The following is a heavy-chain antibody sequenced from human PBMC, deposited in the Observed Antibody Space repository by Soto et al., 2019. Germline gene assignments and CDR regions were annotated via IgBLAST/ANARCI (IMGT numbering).Heavy chain of an antibody. CDR3: ARGGIPPGYGLDV. CDR1: GFTFTNYA. Sequence: GGSLRLSCTTSGFTFTNYALSWVRQAPGKGLEWVSSISGRGGTTYSADSVRGRFTISRDDAENSLYLQMNNLKAGDTAVYYCARGGIPPGYGLDVWGQGTTVTVSS. CDR2: ISGRGGTT. D-gene: IGHD6-13*01. J-gene: IGHJ6*02. V-gene: IGHV3-23*01.